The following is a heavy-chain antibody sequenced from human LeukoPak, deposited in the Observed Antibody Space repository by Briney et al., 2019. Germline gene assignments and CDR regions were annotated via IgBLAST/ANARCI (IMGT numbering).Heavy chain of an antibody. J-gene: IGHJ4*02. CDR1: GFTFSNYA. CDR2: ISSSSSYI. CDR3: ARDQGYYYDSSGYFDY. Sequence: GGSLRLSCAASGFTFSNYAMHWVRQAPGKGLEWVSSISSSSSYIYYADSVKGRFTISRDNAKNSLYLQMNSLRAEDTAVYYCARDQGYYYDSSGYFDYWGQGTLVTVSS. D-gene: IGHD3-22*01. V-gene: IGHV3-21*01.